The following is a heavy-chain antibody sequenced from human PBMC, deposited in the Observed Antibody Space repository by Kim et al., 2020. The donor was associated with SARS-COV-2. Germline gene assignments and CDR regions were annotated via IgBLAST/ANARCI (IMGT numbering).Heavy chain of an antibody. CDR2: ISSNGGST. D-gene: IGHD6-13*01. J-gene: IGHJ4*02. CDR1: GFTFSSYA. CDR3: VKEGVGSSWYTALFDY. V-gene: IGHV3-64D*09. Sequence: GGSLRLSCSASGFTFSSYAMHWVRQAPGKGLEYVSAISSNGGSTYYADSVKGRFTISRDNSKNTLYLQMSSLRAEDTALYYCVKEGVGSSWYTALFDYWGQGTLVTVSS.